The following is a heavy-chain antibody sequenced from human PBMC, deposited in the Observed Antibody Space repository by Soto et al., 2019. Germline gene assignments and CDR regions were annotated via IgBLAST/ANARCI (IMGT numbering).Heavy chain of an antibody. CDR2: IWYDGNNK. CDR1: GXTFSNYG. Sequence: LRLSFEGSGXTFSNYGIHWVRQAPGMGLDWVAVIWYDGNNKYYSESVKGRFTISRDNSKNTVFLEMSSLRAEDTAVYYCARGNYGASGIDYWGPGALVTVSS. V-gene: IGHV3-33*01. D-gene: IGHD1-7*01. CDR3: ARGNYGASGIDY. J-gene: IGHJ4*02.